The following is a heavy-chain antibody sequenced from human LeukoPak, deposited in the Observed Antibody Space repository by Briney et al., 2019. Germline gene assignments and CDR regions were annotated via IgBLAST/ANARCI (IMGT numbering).Heavy chain of an antibody. V-gene: IGHV4-59*01. CDR1: GGSISSYY. CDR2: IYYSGST. Sequence: PSETLSLTCTVSGGSISSYYWSWIRQPPGKGLEWIGYIYYSGSTNYNPSLKSRVTISVDTSKNQFSLKLSSVTAADTAVYYCARDRSYDILTGYSVSGASGMDVWGQGTTVTVSS. CDR3: ARDRSYDILTGYSVSGASGMDV. D-gene: IGHD3-9*01. J-gene: IGHJ6*02.